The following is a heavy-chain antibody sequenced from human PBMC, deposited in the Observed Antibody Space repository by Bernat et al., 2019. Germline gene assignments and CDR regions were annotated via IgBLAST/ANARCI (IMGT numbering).Heavy chain of an antibody. V-gene: IGHV3-30*01. CDR1: GFTFSSYA. J-gene: IGHJ4*02. CDR2: ISYDGSNK. CDR3: ARDFNPMVYYYVDY. Sequence: QVQLVESGGGVVQPGRSLRLSCAASGFTFSSYAMHWVRQAPGKGLEWVAVISYDGSNKYYADSVKGRFTISRDNSKNTLYLQMNSLRAEDTAVYYCARDFNPMVYYYVDYWGQGTLVTVSS. D-gene: IGHD3-10*01.